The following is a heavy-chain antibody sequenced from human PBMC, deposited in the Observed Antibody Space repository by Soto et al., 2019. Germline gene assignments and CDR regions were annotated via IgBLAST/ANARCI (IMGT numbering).Heavy chain of an antibody. J-gene: IGHJ4*02. Sequence: PGGSLRLSCAGSGFTFSSYSMNWVRQAPGKGPEWVANIKKDGSERHYVDSVKGRFTISRDSAKNSLYLQMNSLTAEDTAVYYCTRDGLWGQGTLVTVSS. CDR3: TRDGL. CDR2: IKKDGSER. V-gene: IGHV3-7*01. CDR1: GFTFSSYS.